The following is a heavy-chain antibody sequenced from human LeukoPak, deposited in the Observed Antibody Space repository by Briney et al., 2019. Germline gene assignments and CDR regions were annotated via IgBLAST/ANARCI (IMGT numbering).Heavy chain of an antibody. CDR1: GVSISSHY. CDR3: GGGTGLYDSSGHYYWGYFAS. V-gene: IGHV4-59*11. Sequence: WETLSLTCTVSGVSISSHYWSWFRQTPGERPEWIAFIYYTGTTNYNPSLKGRVTISTDSFKNQFSLKLMFVTAADPALFYCGGGTGLYDSSGHYYWGYFASWGGGTQVRVPS. D-gene: IGHD3-22*01. CDR2: IYYTGTT. J-gene: IGHJ4*02.